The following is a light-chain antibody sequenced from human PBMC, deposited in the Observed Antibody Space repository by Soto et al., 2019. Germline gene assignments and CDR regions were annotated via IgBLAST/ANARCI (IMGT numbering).Light chain of an antibody. V-gene: IGKV3-15*01. Sequence: ETFITPSASTVSVSPPESARLSCSASHRVSSYLAWYQQKPGQAPRLLIYGVSTRANGVPARFSGSGSGTVFTLTISSLKSEDFAVYYCQQYNNWPLTFGGGTKVDI. J-gene: IGKJ4*01. CDR1: HRVSSY. CDR2: GVS. CDR3: QQYNNWPLT.